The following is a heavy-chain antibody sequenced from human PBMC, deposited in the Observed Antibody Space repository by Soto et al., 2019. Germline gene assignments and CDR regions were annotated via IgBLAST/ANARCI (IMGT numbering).Heavy chain of an antibody. CDR3: AGGDYYHSSGYYFYYYTMDV. Sequence: QLHLQESGPGLVKPSETLSLTCTVSGGSISSSSYYWGWIRQPPGKGLEWIGNVYYGGSTYYNPSLKSRATISAETSKSQFSLKLSSVTAAVTAVYYCAGGDYYHSSGYYFYYYTMDVWGQGTTVTVSS. CDR2: VYYGGST. CDR1: GGSISSSSYY. V-gene: IGHV4-39*01. J-gene: IGHJ6*02. D-gene: IGHD3-22*01.